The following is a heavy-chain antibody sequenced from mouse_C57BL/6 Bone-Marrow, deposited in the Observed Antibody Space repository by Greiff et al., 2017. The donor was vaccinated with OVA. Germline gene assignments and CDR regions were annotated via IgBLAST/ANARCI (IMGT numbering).Heavy chain of an antibody. CDR1: GFTFTAYY. Sequence: EVKVVESGGGLVQPGGSLSLSCAASGFTFTAYYMSWVRQPPGKALEWLGFIRNKAIGYTTEYSASVKGRFTISRDNSQSSLYLQMNALRAEDSATYYCARSLYYPFAYWGQGTLVTVSA. CDR3: ARSLYYPFAY. J-gene: IGHJ3*01. D-gene: IGHD1-1*01. V-gene: IGHV7-3*01. CDR2: IRNKAIGYTT.